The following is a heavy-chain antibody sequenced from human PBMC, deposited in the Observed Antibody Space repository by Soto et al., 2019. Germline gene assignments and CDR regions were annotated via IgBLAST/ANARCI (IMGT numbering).Heavy chain of an antibody. Sequence: SETLSLTCAVYGGSFSVYYWSWIRQPPGKGLEWIGEINHSGSTNYNPSLKSRVTISVDTSKNQFSLKLSSVTAADTAVYYCARLAADRYYYSYGMDVWGQGTTVTV. V-gene: IGHV4-34*01. CDR1: GGSFSVYY. CDR2: INHSGST. D-gene: IGHD6-13*01. CDR3: ARLAADRYYYSYGMDV. J-gene: IGHJ6*02.